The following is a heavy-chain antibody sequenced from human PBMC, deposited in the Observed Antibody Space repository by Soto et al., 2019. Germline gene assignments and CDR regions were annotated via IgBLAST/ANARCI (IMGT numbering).Heavy chain of an antibody. Sequence: SETLSLTCTVSGGSISSGDYYWSWIRQPPGKGLEWIGYIYYSGSTYYNPSLKSRVTISVDTSKNQFSLKLSSVTAADTAVYYCARAVVVAAPYNYYYYYGVDVWGQGTTVTVSS. CDR2: IYYSGST. V-gene: IGHV4-30-4*01. CDR1: GGSISSGDYY. D-gene: IGHD2-15*01. CDR3: ARAVVVAAPYNYYYYYGVDV. J-gene: IGHJ6*02.